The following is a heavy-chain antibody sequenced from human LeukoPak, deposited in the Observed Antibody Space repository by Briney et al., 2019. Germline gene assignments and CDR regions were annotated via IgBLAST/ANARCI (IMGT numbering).Heavy chain of an antibody. J-gene: IGHJ1*01. V-gene: IGHV4-31*03. CDR3: ASVSYDTSLQH. D-gene: IGHD3-22*01. Sequence: PSETLSLTCTVSGGSISSGGYFWSWIRQHPGKGLEWIGYIYYSGSTYYNPSLKGRVTISVDTSKNQFSLRLSSVTAADTATYYCASVSYDTSLQHWGQGTLVTVSS. CDR2: IYYSGST. CDR1: GGSISSGGYF.